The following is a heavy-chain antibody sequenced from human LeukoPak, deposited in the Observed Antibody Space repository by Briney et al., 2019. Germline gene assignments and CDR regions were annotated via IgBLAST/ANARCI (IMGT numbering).Heavy chain of an antibody. CDR2: IIPIFGTA. Sequence: ASVKVSCKASGGTFSSYAISWVRQAPGQGLEWMGGIIPIFGTANYAQKFQGRVTITTDESTSTAYMELSSLRSEDTAVYHCARVTYDYGDQGGYWGQGTLVTVSS. CDR1: GGTFSSYA. D-gene: IGHD4-17*01. J-gene: IGHJ4*02. V-gene: IGHV1-69*05. CDR3: ARVTYDYGDQGGY.